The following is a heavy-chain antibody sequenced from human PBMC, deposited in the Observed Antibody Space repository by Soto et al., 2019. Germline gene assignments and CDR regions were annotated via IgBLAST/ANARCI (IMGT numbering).Heavy chain of an antibody. CDR2: IYYSGST. J-gene: IGHJ4*02. CDR3: ARRYSGTLDY. Sequence: QVQLQESGPGLVKPSETLSLTCTVSGGSISSYYWSWIRQPPGKGLEWIGYIYYSGSTNYNPSLKSRVTISVDKSKNQFSLKLSSVTAADTAVYYCARRYSGTLDYWGQGTLVTVSS. CDR1: GGSISSYY. D-gene: IGHD4-4*01. V-gene: IGHV4-59*08.